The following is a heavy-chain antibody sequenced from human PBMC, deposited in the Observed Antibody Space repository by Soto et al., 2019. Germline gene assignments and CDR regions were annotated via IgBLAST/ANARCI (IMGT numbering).Heavy chain of an antibody. Sequence: QVQLVESGGGVVQPGRSLRLSCAASGFTFSSYGMHWVRQAPGKGLEGVAVISYDGSNKYYADSVKGRCTNSRDNSKNTLYLQMNSLRAEDTGVYYCAKDWDIVVVTAIRYGMDVWGQGTTVTVSS. J-gene: IGHJ6*02. D-gene: IGHD2-21*02. CDR1: GFTFSSYG. CDR2: ISYDGSNK. CDR3: AKDWDIVVVTAIRYGMDV. V-gene: IGHV3-30*18.